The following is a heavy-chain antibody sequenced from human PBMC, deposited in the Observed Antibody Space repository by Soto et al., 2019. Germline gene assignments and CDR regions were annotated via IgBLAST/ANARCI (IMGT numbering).Heavy chain of an antibody. D-gene: IGHD6-19*01. J-gene: IGHJ4*02. Sequence: SETLSLTCTVSGGSISSSSYYWGWIRQPPGKGLEWIGSIYYSGSTYYNPSLKSRVTISVDTSKNQFSLKLSSVTAADTAVYYCARRVGRANSSGWYSVWGQGTLVTVSS. CDR2: IYYSGST. V-gene: IGHV4-39*01. CDR3: ARRVGRANSSGWYSV. CDR1: GGSISSSSYY.